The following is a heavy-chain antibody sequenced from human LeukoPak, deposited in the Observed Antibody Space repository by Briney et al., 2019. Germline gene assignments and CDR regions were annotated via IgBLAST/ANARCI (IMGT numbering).Heavy chain of an antibody. J-gene: IGHJ6*04. CDR2: IYSGGST. V-gene: IGHV3-23*03. Sequence: GGSLRLSCAASGFTFSSYAMSWVRQAPGKGLEWVSVIYSGGSTYYADSVKGRFTISRDNAKNSLYLQMNSLRAEDTAVYYCAELGITMIGGVWGKGTTVTISS. CDR3: AELGITMIGGV. D-gene: IGHD3-10*02. CDR1: GFTFSSYA.